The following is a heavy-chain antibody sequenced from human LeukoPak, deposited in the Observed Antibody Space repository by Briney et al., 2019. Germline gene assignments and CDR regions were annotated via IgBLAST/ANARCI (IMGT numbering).Heavy chain of an antibody. CDR3: ARGVVPAARGVFDY. J-gene: IGHJ4*02. CDR2: IRPNSGDT. CDR1: GYTFTGYY. Sequence: ASVKVSCKASGYTFTGYYLHWVRQAPGQGLEWMGWIRPNSGDTNYAQKFQGRVTVTRDTSISTAYMELSSLRSDDTAVYYCARGVVPAARGVFDYWGQGTLVTVSS. V-gene: IGHV1-2*02. D-gene: IGHD2-2*01.